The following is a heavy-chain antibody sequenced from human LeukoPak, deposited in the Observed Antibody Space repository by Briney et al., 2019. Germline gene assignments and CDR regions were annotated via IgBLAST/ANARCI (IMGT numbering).Heavy chain of an antibody. CDR3: ARVVVAVAGLYYFDY. V-gene: IGHV1-18*01. D-gene: IGHD6-19*01. J-gene: IGHJ4*02. CDR2: ISAYNGNT. CDR1: VYTFTSYG. Sequence: ASVKVSFKSSVYTFTSYGISWVRQAPGQGLEWMGWISAYNGNTNYAQKLQGRVTITTDTSTSTAYMELRSLRSDDTAVYYCARVVVAVAGLYYFDYWGQGTLVTVSS.